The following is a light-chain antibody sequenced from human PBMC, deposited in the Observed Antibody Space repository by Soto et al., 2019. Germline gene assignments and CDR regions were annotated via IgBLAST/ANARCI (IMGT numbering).Light chain of an antibody. CDR2: AAF. Sequence: DVQMTQSPSSLSASVGDRVTITCRASQDISSYLNWYQQKPGKAPELLIYAAFSLQSGVPSRFTGTMSGTDFTLTISSLQPEDSATFYCQQTYSAPFTFGGGTKVDIK. V-gene: IGKV1-39*01. J-gene: IGKJ4*01. CDR1: QDISSY. CDR3: QQTYSAPFT.